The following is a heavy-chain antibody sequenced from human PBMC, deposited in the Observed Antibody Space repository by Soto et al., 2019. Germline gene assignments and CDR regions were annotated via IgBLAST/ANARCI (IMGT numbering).Heavy chain of an antibody. Sequence: QVQLVESGGGVVQPGRSLRLSCAASGFTFSSYAMHWVRQAPGKGLEWVAVISYDGSNKYYADSVKGRFTISRDNSKNTLYLQMNSLRAEDTAVYYCARPKRPRGDAFDIWGQGTMVTVSS. CDR2: ISYDGSNK. CDR3: ARPKRPRGDAFDI. CDR1: GFTFSSYA. J-gene: IGHJ3*02. V-gene: IGHV3-30-3*01.